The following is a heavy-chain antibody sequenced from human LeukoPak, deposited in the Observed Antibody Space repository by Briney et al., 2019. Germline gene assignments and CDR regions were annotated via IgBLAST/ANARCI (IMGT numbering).Heavy chain of an antibody. Sequence: GGSLRLSCAASGFTVSSNYMSWVRQAPGKGLEWVSVIYSGGSTYYADSVKGRFTISRGNSKNTLYLQMNSLRAEDTAVYYCAKLGCSGTRCYANSWGQGTLVTVSS. CDR3: AKLGCSGTRCYANS. CDR2: IYSGGST. CDR1: GFTVSSNY. J-gene: IGHJ4*02. D-gene: IGHD2-2*01. V-gene: IGHV3-53*01.